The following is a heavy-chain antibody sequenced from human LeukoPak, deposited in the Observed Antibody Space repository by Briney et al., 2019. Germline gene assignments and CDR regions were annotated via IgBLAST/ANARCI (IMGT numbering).Heavy chain of an antibody. Sequence: SETLSLTCTVSGGSISNYYWSWIRQPPGKGLEWIGYISHSGSTNYSPSLKSRVTISLDTSKNQFSLKLSSVTAADTAVYYCAGLHDYGDYDVWGQGTLVTVSS. CDR1: GGSISNYY. V-gene: IGHV4-59*08. CDR3: AGLHDYGDYDV. J-gene: IGHJ4*02. CDR2: ISHSGST. D-gene: IGHD4-17*01.